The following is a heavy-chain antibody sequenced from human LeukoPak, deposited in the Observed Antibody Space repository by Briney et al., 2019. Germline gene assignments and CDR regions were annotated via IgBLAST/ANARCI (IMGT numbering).Heavy chain of an antibody. J-gene: IGHJ4*02. Sequence: SETLSLTYTVSNYSISSGYYWGWIRQPPGKGLEWIGSIDHSGSTYYNPSLKSRVTISIDTSKNQFSLKLTSVTAADTAVYYCARGGKWLYYFDYWGQGTLVTVSS. CDR1: NYSISSGYY. CDR2: IDHSGST. CDR3: ARGGKWLYYFDY. V-gene: IGHV4-38-2*02. D-gene: IGHD6-19*01.